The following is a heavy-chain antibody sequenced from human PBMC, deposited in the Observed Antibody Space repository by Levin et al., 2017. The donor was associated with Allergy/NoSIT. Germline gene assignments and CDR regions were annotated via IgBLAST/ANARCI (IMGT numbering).Heavy chain of an antibody. D-gene: IGHD3-3*01. Sequence: GGSLRLSCAASGFTFSSYSMNWVRQAPGKGLEWVSSISSNNHIFYADSVKGRFTISRDNAKNSLYLQMNSLRAEDTAVYYFARDSQLAWSYYYGMDVWGQGTTVTVSS. V-gene: IGHV3-21*01. CDR3: ARDSQLAWSYYYGMDV. J-gene: IGHJ6*02. CDR2: ISSNNHI. CDR1: GFTFSSYS.